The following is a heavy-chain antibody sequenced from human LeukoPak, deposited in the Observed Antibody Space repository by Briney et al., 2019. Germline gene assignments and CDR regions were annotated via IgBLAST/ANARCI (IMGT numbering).Heavy chain of an antibody. CDR3: ARDRAYYYDSSAGGDDY. CDR1: GFTFSSYS. CDR2: ISSSSSYI. D-gene: IGHD3-22*01. J-gene: IGHJ4*02. V-gene: IGHV3-21*01. Sequence: GGSLRLSCVVSGFTFSSYSMNWVRQAPGKGLEWVSSISSSSSYIYYADSVKGRFTISRDNAKNSLYLQMNSLRAEDTAVYYCARDRAYYYDSSAGGDDYWGQGTLVTVSS.